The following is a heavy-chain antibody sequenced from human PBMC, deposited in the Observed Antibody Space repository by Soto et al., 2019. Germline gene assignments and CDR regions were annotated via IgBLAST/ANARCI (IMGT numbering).Heavy chain of an antibody. V-gene: IGHV3-23*01. CDR3: AKDVGSTSLPTLSMDV. D-gene: IGHD2-2*01. Sequence: GGSLRLSCAASGFTFSSYAMSWVRQAPGKGPEWVSAIGGSGGSTYYADSVKGRFTISRDNSKNTLYLQMNSLRAEDTAVYYCAKDVGSTSLPTLSMDVWGQGTTVTVSS. CDR2: IGGSGGST. J-gene: IGHJ6*02. CDR1: GFTFSSYA.